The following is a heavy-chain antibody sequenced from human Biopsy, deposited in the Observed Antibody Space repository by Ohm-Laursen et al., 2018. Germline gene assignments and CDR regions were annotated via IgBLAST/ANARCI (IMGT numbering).Heavy chain of an antibody. CDR1: GGDINNYY. D-gene: IGHD3-22*01. Sequence: PSDTLSLTCNVSGGDINNYYWSWIRQPAGKGLEWIGRIYPGRSPNYNPSLKSRVTMSVDTSKKQLSLRLRSVTAADTAMYYCASVVLGPTNDAFDLWGQGTMVVVSS. CDR3: ASVVLGPTNDAFDL. CDR2: IYPGRSP. J-gene: IGHJ3*01. V-gene: IGHV4-4*07.